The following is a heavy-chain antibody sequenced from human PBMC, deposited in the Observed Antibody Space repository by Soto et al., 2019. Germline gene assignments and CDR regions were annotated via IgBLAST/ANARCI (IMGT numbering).Heavy chain of an antibody. V-gene: IGHV4-30-2*01. Sequence: WTWIRQPAGKGLEWIGCIYHSGSTYYNPSIKSRVTISVDRSKSQFSLKLSSVTAADTAVYYCARGIVVVPAAYFDYWGQGTLVTVTS. J-gene: IGHJ4*02. CDR3: ARGIVVVPAAYFDY. CDR2: IYHSGST. D-gene: IGHD2-2*01.